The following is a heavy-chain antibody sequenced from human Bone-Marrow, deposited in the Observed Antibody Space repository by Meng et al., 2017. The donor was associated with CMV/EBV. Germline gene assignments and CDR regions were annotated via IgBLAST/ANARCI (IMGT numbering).Heavy chain of an antibody. Sequence: SETLSLTCAVYGGSFSGYYWSWIRQPPGKGLEWIGEINHSGSTNYNPSLKSRVPISVDTSKNQFSLKLSSVTAADTAVYYCARVDRITIFGVVMDDAFDIWGQGTMVTVSS. V-gene: IGHV4-34*01. J-gene: IGHJ3*02. CDR1: GGSFSGYY. CDR3: ARVDRITIFGVVMDDAFDI. CDR2: INHSGST. D-gene: IGHD3-3*01.